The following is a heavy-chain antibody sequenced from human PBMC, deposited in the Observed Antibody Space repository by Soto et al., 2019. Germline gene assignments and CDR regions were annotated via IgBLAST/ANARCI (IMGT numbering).Heavy chain of an antibody. D-gene: IGHD3-22*01. J-gene: IGHJ4*02. CDR3: VKDRAYYDSSGYYYALDY. Sequence: PGGSLRLSCSASGFTFSSYAMHWVRQAPGKGLEYVSAISSNGGSTYYADSVKGRFTISRDNSKNTLYLQMSSLRAEDTAVYYCVKDRAYYDSSGYYYALDYWGQGTLVTVSS. CDR2: ISSNGGST. CDR1: GFTFSSYA. V-gene: IGHV3-64D*06.